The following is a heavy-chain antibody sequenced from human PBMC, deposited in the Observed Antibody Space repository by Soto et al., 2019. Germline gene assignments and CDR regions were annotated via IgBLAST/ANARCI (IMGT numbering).Heavy chain of an antibody. J-gene: IGHJ4*02. Sequence: ASVKVSCKASGYTFTSYDINWVRQATGQGLEWMGWMNPNSGNTGYAQKFQGRVTMTRNTSISTAYMELSSLRSEDTAVYYCARGLVHPYYDFWSGYYPFDYWGQGPLVTVSS. CDR1: GYTFTSYD. V-gene: IGHV1-8*01. CDR2: MNPNSGNT. D-gene: IGHD3-3*01. CDR3: ARGLVHPYYDFWSGYYPFDY.